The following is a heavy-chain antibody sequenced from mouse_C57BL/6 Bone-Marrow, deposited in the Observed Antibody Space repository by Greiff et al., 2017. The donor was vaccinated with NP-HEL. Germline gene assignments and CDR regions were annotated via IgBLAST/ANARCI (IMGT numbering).Heavy chain of an antibody. J-gene: IGHJ1*03. V-gene: IGHV1-81*01. Sequence: QVQLKESGAELARPGASVKLSCKASGSTFTSYGISWVKQRTGQGLECIGEIYPRSGNTYYNEKFKGKATLTADKSSSTAYMELRSLTSEDSAVYFCARSAYYGSSFYWYFDVWGTGTTVTVSS. D-gene: IGHD1-1*01. CDR1: GSTFTSYG. CDR2: IYPRSGNT. CDR3: ARSAYYGSSFYWYFDV.